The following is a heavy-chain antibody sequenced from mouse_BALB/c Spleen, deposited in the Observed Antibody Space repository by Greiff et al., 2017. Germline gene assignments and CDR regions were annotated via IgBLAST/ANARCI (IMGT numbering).Heavy chain of an antibody. D-gene: IGHD1-1*01. J-gene: IGHJ4*01. Sequence: EVKLMESGGGLVQPGGSRKLSCAASGFTFNSFGMHWVRQAPEKGLEWVAYISSGSSTIYYADTVKGRFTISRDNPKNTLFLQMTSLRSEDTAMYYCARSDYYGSSMDYWGQGTSVTVSS. V-gene: IGHV5-17*02. CDR1: GFTFNSFG. CDR2: ISSGSSTI. CDR3: ARSDYYGSSMDY.